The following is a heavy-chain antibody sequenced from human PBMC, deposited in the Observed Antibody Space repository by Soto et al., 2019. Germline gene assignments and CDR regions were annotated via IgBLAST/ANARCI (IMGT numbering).Heavy chain of an antibody. CDR1: GYTFTSYY. J-gene: IGHJ5*02. CDR3: AREWEPGTGTSYNWFDP. Sequence: ASVKVSCKASGYTFTSYYMHWVRQAPGQGLEWMGIINPSGGSTSYAQKFQGRVTMTRDTSTSTVYMELSSLRSEDTAVYYCAREWEPGTGTSYNWFDPWGKGTLVTVSS. V-gene: IGHV1-46*01. D-gene: IGHD1-26*01. CDR2: INPSGGST.